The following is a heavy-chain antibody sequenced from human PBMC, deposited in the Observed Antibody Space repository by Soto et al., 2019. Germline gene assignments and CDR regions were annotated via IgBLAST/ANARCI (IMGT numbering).Heavy chain of an antibody. V-gene: IGHV5-51*01. J-gene: IGHJ2*01. CDR1: GYGFTSFW. Sequence: GESLKISCKGSGYGFTSFWIVWVRQMPGKGLEWMGIIFPGNSDTRYSPSFQGRVTISADRSTSTAYLQWSSLQASDTAMYYCARLLGTTLREQYFDPWSRGTLVTSPQ. CDR3: ARLLGTTLREQYFDP. CDR2: IFPGNSDT. D-gene: IGHD1-26*01.